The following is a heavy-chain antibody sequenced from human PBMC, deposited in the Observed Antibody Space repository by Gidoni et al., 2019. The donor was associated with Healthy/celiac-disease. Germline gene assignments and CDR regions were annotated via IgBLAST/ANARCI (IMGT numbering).Heavy chain of an antibody. D-gene: IGHD6-13*01. J-gene: IGHJ6*03. Sequence: QVQLQESGPGLVKPSETLSLTCTVSGGSISSYYWSWIRPPPGKGLEWIGYIYYSGSTNYTPSLKSRVTISVDTSKTQFSLKLSSVTAADTAVYYCARGVGYGSSWYSHYYYYYMDVWGKGTTVTVSS. CDR3: ARGVGYGSSWYSHYYYYYMDV. CDR2: IYYSGST. CDR1: GGSISSYY. V-gene: IGHV4-59*01.